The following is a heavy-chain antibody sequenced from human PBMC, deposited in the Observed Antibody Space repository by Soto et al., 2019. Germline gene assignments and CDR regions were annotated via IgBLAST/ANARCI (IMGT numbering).Heavy chain of an antibody. D-gene: IGHD3-22*01. V-gene: IGHV4-34*01. Sequence: SETLSLTCAFYVGSFSGYYWSCIRHPPGKWLEWIGEINHSGSTNYNPSLKSRVTISVDTSKNQFSLKLSSVTAADTAVYYCARGPYYYDSRGYNQAYYFEYWGQGTLVIVSS. J-gene: IGHJ4*02. CDR3: ARGPYYYDSRGYNQAYYFEY. CDR2: INHSGST. CDR1: VGSFSGYY.